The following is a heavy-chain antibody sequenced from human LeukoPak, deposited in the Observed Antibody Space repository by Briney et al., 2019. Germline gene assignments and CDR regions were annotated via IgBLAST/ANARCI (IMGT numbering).Heavy chain of an antibody. J-gene: IGHJ4*02. CDR3: ARNPETASFDY. CDR1: GASVTSGGNY. CDR2: IFYSGST. D-gene: IGHD1-1*01. Sequence: SQSMSLTCTVSGASVTSGGNYWGWIRQHPGKGLEWIGYIFYSGSTYHNPYLKSRVTISIDTSKNQFSLNLSSVTAADTAVYYCARNPETASFDYWGQRTMVPVSS. V-gene: IGHV4-31*03.